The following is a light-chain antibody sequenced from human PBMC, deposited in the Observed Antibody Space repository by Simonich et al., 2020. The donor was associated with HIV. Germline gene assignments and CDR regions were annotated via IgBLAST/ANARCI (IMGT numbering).Light chain of an antibody. Sequence: DIVMTQSPDSLAVSLGERATINCKSSQSVLYSSNNKNYLAWYQQKPGQPPKLLIYWASNREFWVPDRFSGSGSETDFTLTISSLQAEDVAVYYCQQYYITPHTFGQGTKVEIK. CDR1: QSVLYSSNNKNY. V-gene: IGKV4-1*01. CDR3: QQYYITPHT. J-gene: IGKJ1*01. CDR2: WAS.